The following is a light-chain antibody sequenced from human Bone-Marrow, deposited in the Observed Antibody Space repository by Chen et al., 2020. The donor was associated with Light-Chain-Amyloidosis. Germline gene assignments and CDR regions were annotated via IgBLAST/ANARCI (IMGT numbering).Light chain of an antibody. CDR1: SSDVGGDNH. CDR2: EVT. CDR3: SSYTITNTLV. Sequence: QSALTQPASVSGSPGQSITTSCTGTSSDVGGDNHVSWYQQHPAKAPKLMIYEVTNRPSWVPDRFSGYKSDNTASLTISGLQTEDEADYFCSSYTITNTLVFGSGTRVTVL. J-gene: IGLJ1*01. V-gene: IGLV2-14*01.